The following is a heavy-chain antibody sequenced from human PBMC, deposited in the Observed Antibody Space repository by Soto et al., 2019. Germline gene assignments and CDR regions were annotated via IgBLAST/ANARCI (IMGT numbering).Heavy chain of an antibody. CDR1: GLTLSRNA. Sequence: EVQLLESGGGLVQPGGSLRLSWAASGLTLSRNAMTWVRQAPGKGLEWFSVISGSVDSTHYADSVKGRFTISRDNSKNTLHLQMNRLRAEDTAVYYCAKAQNYDSSGGGYWGQGTLVTVSS. CDR2: ISGSVDST. CDR3: AKAQNYDSSGGGY. J-gene: IGHJ4*02. V-gene: IGHV3-23*01. D-gene: IGHD3-22*01.